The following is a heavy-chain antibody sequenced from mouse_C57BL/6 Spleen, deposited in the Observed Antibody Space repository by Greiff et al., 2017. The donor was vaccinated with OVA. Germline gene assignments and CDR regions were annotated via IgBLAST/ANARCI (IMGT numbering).Heavy chain of an antibody. Sequence: EVQLQQSGPELVKPGASVKISCKASGYSFTGYYMNWVKQSPEKSLEWIGEINPSTGGTTYNQKFKAKATLTVDKSSSTAYMQLKSLTSEDSAVYYCSRDNYSNCFFYYFDYWGQGTTLTVAS. D-gene: IGHD2-5*01. CDR2: INPSTGGT. J-gene: IGHJ2*01. CDR3: SRDNYSNCFFYYFDY. V-gene: IGHV1-42*01. CDR1: GYSFTGYY.